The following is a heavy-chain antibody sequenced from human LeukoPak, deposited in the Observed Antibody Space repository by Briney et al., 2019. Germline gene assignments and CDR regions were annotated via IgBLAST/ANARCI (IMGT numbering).Heavy chain of an antibody. Sequence: GGSLRLSCAASGFTFSSYWMHWVRQAPGKGLVWVSRINSDGSSTTYADSVKGRFTISRDNSKNMLYLQMNSLRAEDTAVYYCAKRAPYMVATDYWGQGTLVTVSS. J-gene: IGHJ4*02. CDR2: INSDGSST. CDR3: AKRAPYMVATDY. V-gene: IGHV3-74*01. CDR1: GFTFSSYW. D-gene: IGHD5-12*01.